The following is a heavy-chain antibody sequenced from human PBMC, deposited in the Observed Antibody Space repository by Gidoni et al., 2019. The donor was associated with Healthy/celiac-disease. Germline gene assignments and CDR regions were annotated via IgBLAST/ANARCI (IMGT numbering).Heavy chain of an antibody. CDR3: ARRIQLWLRGGIDY. J-gene: IGHJ4*02. CDR1: GGPFSGYY. CDR2: VNHRGST. Sequence: QVQLQQRGAGLLKPSEPLSPTGAAYGGPFSGYYWSWIRQPPGKGLEWSGEVNHRGSTNYNPSLKSRVTISVDTSKNQFSLKRSLVTAADTAVYYCARRIQLWLRGGIDYWGQGTLVTVSS. D-gene: IGHD5-18*01. V-gene: IGHV4-34*01.